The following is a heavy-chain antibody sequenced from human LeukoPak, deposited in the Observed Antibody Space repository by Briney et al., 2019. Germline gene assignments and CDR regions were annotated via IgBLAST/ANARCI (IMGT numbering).Heavy chain of an antibody. D-gene: IGHD3-9*01. J-gene: IGHJ4*02. CDR2: IYPGDSDT. CDR3: ARRPHYNILTGYVYYFYY. Sequence: GESLKISCKGSGYSFSSFCIGWVRQMPGKGLEWMGIIYPGDSDTRYSPSFQGQVTISADKSISTAYLQWSSLKASDTAMYYCARRPHYNILTGYVYYFYYWGQGTLVTVSS. V-gene: IGHV5-51*01. CDR1: GYSFSSFC.